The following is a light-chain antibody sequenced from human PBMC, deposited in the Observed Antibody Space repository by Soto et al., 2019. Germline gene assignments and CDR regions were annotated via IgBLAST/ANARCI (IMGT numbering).Light chain of an antibody. V-gene: IGKV1-5*01. Sequence: DIQMTQSPSTLSGSVGDRVTITCRASQTISSWLAWYQQKPGKAPKLLISDASTLETGVPSRFSGGGSGTELTLTISNLQADDFATYYCQHCDTYWAFGPGTKVEVE. CDR3: QHCDTYWA. J-gene: IGKJ1*01. CDR2: DAS. CDR1: QTISSW.